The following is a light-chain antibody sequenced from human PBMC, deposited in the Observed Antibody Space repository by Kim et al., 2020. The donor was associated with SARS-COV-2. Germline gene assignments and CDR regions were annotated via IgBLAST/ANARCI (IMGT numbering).Light chain of an antibody. CDR2: VAS. J-gene: IGKJ5*01. CDR1: QDINNY. Sequence: SVGDRVTITCRASQDINNYLAWYQQRPGKAPKLLIYVASTLQSGVPSRFSGSGSGTDFTLTISNLQPEDFATYYCQQLYIYPPMTFGQGTRLEIK. CDR3: QQLYIYPPMT. V-gene: IGKV1-9*01.